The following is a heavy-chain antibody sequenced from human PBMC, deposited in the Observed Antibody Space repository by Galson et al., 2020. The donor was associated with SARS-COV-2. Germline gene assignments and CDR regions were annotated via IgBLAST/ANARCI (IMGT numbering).Heavy chain of an antibody. Sequence: SETLSLTCAVSGVSISSSNWWSWVRQPPGKGLEWIGEIYHSGSTNYNPSLKSRVTISVDKSKNQFSLKLSSVTAADTAVYYCARDRTPMITFGGVATRYYYYYYMDVWGKGTTVTVSS. CDR1: GVSISSSNW. CDR2: IYHSGST. CDR3: ARDRTPMITFGGVATRYYYYYYMDV. D-gene: IGHD3-16*01. J-gene: IGHJ6*03. V-gene: IGHV4-4*02.